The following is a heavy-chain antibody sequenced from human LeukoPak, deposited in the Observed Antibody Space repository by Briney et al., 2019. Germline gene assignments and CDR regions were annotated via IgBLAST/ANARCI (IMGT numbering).Heavy chain of an antibody. CDR1: GFTVSSNY. Sequence: QPGGPLRLSCAASGFTVSSNYMSWVRQAPGKGLEWVSAMYSGGSTYYADSVKGRFTISRDNSKNTVYLQMSSLRAEDTAVYYCATVRFMVDTVATITDGFDIWGQGTMVTVSS. CDR2: MYSGGST. V-gene: IGHV3-53*01. CDR3: ATVRFMVDTVATITDGFDI. J-gene: IGHJ3*02. D-gene: IGHD5-12*01.